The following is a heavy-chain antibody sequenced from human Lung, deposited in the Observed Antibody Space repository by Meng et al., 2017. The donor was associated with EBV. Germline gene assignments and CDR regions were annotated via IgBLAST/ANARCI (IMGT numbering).Heavy chain of an antibody. CDR2: MTSSGSYT. D-gene: IGHD6-13*01. J-gene: IGHJ4*02. Sequence: EGQLVESGGGVVKPGGSLRLSCAGSGFSFSSFSMTWVRQAPGKGLEWVSSMTSSGSYTDYADSVQGRFTISRDNAKNSLFLQMDSLRAEDTAVYYCVRGPRYISSTGPYYFDSWGQGTLVTVSS. CDR1: GFSFSSFS. CDR3: VRGPRYISSTGPYYFDS. V-gene: IGHV3-21*01.